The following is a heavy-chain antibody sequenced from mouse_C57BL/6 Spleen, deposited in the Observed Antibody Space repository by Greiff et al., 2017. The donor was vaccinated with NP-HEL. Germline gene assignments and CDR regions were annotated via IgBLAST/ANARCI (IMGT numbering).Heavy chain of an antibody. J-gene: IGHJ2*01. CDR1: GYSITSGYY. D-gene: IGHD2-3*01. CDR3: ARDNDYFDY. V-gene: IGHV3-6*01. Sequence: VQLVESGPGLVKPSQSLSLTCSVTGYSITSGYYWNWIRQFPGNKLEWMGYISYDGSNNYNPSLKNRISITRDTSKNQFFLKLNSVTTEDTATYYCARDNDYFDYWGQGTTLTVSS. CDR2: ISYDGSN.